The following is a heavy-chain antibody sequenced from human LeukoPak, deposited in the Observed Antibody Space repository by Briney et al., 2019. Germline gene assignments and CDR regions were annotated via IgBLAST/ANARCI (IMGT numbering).Heavy chain of an antibody. V-gene: IGHV4-4*07. CDR3: ARGGSYLSAFGI. CDR1: GGFISTYY. J-gene: IGHJ3*02. D-gene: IGHD1-26*01. Sequence: SETLSLTCTVSGGFISTYYWSWIRQPAGKGLEWIGRIYTSGSTNYNPSLKSRVTMSVDTSKNQFSLKLSSVTAADTAVYYCARGGSYLSAFGIWGQGTMVTVSS. CDR2: IYTSGST.